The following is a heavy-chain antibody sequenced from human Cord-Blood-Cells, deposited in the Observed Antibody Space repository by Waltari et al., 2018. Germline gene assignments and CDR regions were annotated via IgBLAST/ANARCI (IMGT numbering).Heavy chain of an antibody. J-gene: IGHJ3*02. V-gene: IGHV3-53*01. CDR3: ARDHPYYDFWSGYYTGDAFDI. CDR1: GFTVSSNY. D-gene: IGHD3-3*01. Sequence: EVQLVESGGGLIQPGGSLRLSCAASGFTVSSNYMSWVRPAPGTGLEWVSVIYSGGSTYYADSVKGRFTISRDNSKNTLYLQMNSLRAEDTAVYYCARDHPYYDFWSGYYTGDAFDIWGQGTMVTVSS. CDR2: IYSGGST.